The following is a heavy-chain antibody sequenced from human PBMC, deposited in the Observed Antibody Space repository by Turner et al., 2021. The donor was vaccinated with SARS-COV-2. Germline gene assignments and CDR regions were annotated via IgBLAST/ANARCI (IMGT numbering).Heavy chain of an antibody. V-gene: IGHV3-33*01. CDR2: IWNDGSNK. CDR1: GFTFSNHG. D-gene: IGHD6-19*01. Sequence: QVQRVESGGGVVQPGRSLRLSGEASGFTFSNHGMHWARQAPGKGLEWVTIIWNDGSNKYYTDSVRGRFTISRDNSKNTLYLQMNSLRAEDTAVYYCARGCGGSSGCFLIDYWGQGTLVTVSS. CDR3: ARGCGGSSGCFLIDY. J-gene: IGHJ4*02.